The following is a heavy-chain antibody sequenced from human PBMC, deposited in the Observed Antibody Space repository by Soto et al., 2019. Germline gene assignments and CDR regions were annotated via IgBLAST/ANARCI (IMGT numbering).Heavy chain of an antibody. V-gene: IGHV3-23*01. CDR1: GFTFSNFA. CDR2: ISASGDGT. J-gene: IGHJ4*02. D-gene: IGHD6-13*01. Sequence: PGGSLRLSCAASGFTFSNFAMIWVRQAPGKGLEWVLGISASGDGTHYADSVKGRLTISRDNSKNTLNLQMNNVRAEDTAVYYCAKLAYSSTDYWGQGTLVTVSS. CDR3: AKLAYSSTDY.